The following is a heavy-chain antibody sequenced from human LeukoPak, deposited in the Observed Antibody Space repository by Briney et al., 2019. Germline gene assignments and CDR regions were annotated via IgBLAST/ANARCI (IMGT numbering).Heavy chain of an antibody. CDR1: GGSFSDSY. V-gene: IGHV4-34*01. Sequence: SETLSLTCAVYGGSFSDSYWSWIRQPPGEGLEWIGEINHDGATNYNPSLKSRVTILVDTSKNQSSLNPSSVTAADTAVYYCARGSNSGAYWGQGTLVTVSP. CDR3: ARGSNSGAY. J-gene: IGHJ4*02. D-gene: IGHD4-23*01. CDR2: INHDGAT.